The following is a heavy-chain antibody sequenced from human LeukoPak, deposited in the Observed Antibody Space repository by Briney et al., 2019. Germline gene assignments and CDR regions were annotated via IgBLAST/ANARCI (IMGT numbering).Heavy chain of an antibody. CDR1: GFTFSSYG. Sequence: PGGSLRLSCAASGFTFSSYGMSWVRQAPGKGLEWVSSISSSSSYIYYADSVKGRFTISRDNAKNSLYLQMNSLRAEDTAVYYCASDYYDSSGGGFDYWGQGTLVTVSS. J-gene: IGHJ4*02. CDR2: ISSSSSYI. CDR3: ASDYYDSSGGGFDY. D-gene: IGHD3-22*01. V-gene: IGHV3-21*01.